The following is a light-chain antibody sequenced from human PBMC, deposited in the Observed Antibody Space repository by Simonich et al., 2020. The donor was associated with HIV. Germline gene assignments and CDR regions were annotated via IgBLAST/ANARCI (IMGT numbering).Light chain of an antibody. V-gene: IGKV3-15*01. J-gene: IGKJ3*01. Sequence: EIVMTQSPATLSVSPGERATLSCRASQSVSSNLAWYQQKPGQAPRLLIYGASTRATGMSARFSGSGSGTEFTLTISSLQSEDFAVYYCQQRSNWPLFTFGPGTKVDIK. CDR2: GAS. CDR1: QSVSSN. CDR3: QQRSNWPLFT.